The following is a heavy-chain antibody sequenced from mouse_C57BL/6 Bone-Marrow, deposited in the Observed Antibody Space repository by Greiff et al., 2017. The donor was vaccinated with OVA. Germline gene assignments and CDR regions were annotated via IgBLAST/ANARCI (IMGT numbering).Heavy chain of an antibody. CDR1: GYSFTGYY. CDR3: ARWDSYFDY. CDR2: INPSTGGT. V-gene: IGHV1-42*01. Sequence: VQLKQSGPELVKPGASVKISCKASGYSFTGYYMNWVKQSPEKSLEWIGEINPSTGGTTYNQKFKAKATLTVDKSSSTAYMQLKSLTSEDSAVYYCARWDSYFDYWGQGTTLTVSS. D-gene: IGHD3-3*01. J-gene: IGHJ2*01.